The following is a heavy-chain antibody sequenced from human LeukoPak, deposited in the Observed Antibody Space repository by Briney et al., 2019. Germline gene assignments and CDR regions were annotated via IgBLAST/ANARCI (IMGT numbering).Heavy chain of an antibody. CDR1: GYTFSNYG. D-gene: IGHD3-10*01. J-gene: IGHJ5*02. V-gene: IGHV1-18*01. CDR3: ARLPNYGSGIDWFDP. Sequence: ASVKVSCKASGYTFSNYGVSWVRQAPGQGLEWMGWISAYNGNTDYAQKFQGRVTMTADTSTSTAYMELRGLRSDDAAVYYCARLPNYGSGIDWFDPWGQGTLVTVSS. CDR2: ISAYNGNT.